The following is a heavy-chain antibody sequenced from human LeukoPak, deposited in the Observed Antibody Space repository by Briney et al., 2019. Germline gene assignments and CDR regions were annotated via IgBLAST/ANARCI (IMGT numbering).Heavy chain of an antibody. CDR1: GFTFSDYY. CDR3: ARTKDSSSWYLGY. V-gene: IGHV3-11*04. Sequence: GGSLRLSCAASGFTFSDYYMSWIRQAPGKGLEWVSYISSSGSTIYYADSVKGRFTISRDNSKNTLYLQMNNLRAEDTAVYYCARTKDSSSWYLGYWGQGTLVTVSS. CDR2: ISSSGSTI. J-gene: IGHJ4*02. D-gene: IGHD6-13*01.